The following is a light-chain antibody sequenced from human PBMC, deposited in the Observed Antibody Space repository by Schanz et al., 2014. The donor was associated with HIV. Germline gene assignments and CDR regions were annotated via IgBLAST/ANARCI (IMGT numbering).Light chain of an antibody. CDR1: SSDVGGYNY. J-gene: IGLJ3*02. V-gene: IGLV2-8*01. CDR2: EVS. CDR3: SSYTTTNTWL. Sequence: QSALTQPPSASGSPGQPVTIFCTGSSSDVGGYNYVSWYQQHPGKAPKVMIYEVSRRPSGVPDRFTGSKSGNTASLTVSGLQGDDEADYYCSSYTTTNTWLFGGGTQLTVL.